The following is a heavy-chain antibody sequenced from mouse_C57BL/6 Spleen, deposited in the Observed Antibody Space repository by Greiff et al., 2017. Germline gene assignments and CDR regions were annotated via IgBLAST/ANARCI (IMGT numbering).Heavy chain of an antibody. CDR1: GYTFTSYW. CDR3: ARYGNYEGDY. J-gene: IGHJ4*01. Sequence: QVQLKQPGAELVRPGTSVKLSCKASGYTFTSYWMHWVKQRPGQGLEWIGVIDPSDSYTNYNQKFKGKATLTVDTSSSTAYMQLSSLTSEDSAVYYCARYGNYEGDYWGQGTSVTVSS. V-gene: IGHV1-59*01. D-gene: IGHD2-1*01. CDR2: IDPSDSYT.